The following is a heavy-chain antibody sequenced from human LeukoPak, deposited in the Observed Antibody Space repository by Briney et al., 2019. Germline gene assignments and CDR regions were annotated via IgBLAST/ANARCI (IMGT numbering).Heavy chain of an antibody. CDR3: ARYAQSPYDNSGYDYFDQ. CDR2: IKQDGSET. D-gene: IGHD3-22*01. J-gene: IGHJ4*02. CDR1: GFTFNSYW. Sequence: PGGSLRLSCAASGFTFNSYWMSWVRQAPGKGLEWVANIKQDGSETHYVDSVKGRFTISRDNAKNSLYLQMNSLRAEDTAVYYCARYAQSPYDNSGYDYFDQWGQGTLVTVSS. V-gene: IGHV3-7*01.